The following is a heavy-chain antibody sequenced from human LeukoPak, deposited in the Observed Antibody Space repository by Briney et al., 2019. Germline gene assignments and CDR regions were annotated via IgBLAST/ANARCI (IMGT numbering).Heavy chain of an antibody. V-gene: IGHV3-7*01. J-gene: IGHJ4*02. CDR1: GFTFSSYW. Sequence: GGSLRLSCAASGFTFSSYWMSWVRQAPGKGLEWVANIKQDGSEKYYVDSVKGRFTISRDNAKNSLYLQMNSLRAEDTAVYYCAREASGSYTHYFDYWGQGTLVTVSS. CDR3: AREASGSYTHYFDY. D-gene: IGHD1-26*01. CDR2: IKQDGSEK.